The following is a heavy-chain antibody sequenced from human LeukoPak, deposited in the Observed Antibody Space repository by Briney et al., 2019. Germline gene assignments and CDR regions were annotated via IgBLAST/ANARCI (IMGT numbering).Heavy chain of an antibody. V-gene: IGHV1-69*05. CDR3: ARDPYSSSYMDV. D-gene: IGHD6-6*01. J-gene: IGHJ6*04. CDR2: IIPIFGTA. Sequence: SVTLSCTASGGTFTSYAISWLRQAPGPALEWLGGIIPIFGTANYAQKFQSRVTITTDESTSTAYMELSSLRPEDTAVYYCARDPYSSSYMDVWGKETTLTVS. CDR1: GGTFTSYA.